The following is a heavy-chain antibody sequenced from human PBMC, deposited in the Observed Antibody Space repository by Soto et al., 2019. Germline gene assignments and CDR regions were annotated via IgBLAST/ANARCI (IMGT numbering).Heavy chain of an antibody. Sequence: EVQLVETGGGLIQPGGSLRLSCTVSGFSVTNSYINWVRQAPGKGLEWVSILYSSGTTYYADSVRVRFTVSRDDSKNTLFLHVNSLRADDTAVYYCARDWSKFSYNYPPYYAMDAWGQGTTVTVSS. J-gene: IGHJ6*02. CDR3: ARDWSKFSYNYPPYYAMDA. CDR1: GFSVTNSY. D-gene: IGHD3-16*01. CDR2: LYSSGTT. V-gene: IGHV3-53*02.